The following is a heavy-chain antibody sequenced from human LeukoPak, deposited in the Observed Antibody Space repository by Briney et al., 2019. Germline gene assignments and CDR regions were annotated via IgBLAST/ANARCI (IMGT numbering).Heavy chain of an antibody. CDR3: AAASKYSSGWFDFDY. D-gene: IGHD6-19*01. CDR1: GFTFSSSA. CDR2: IVVGSGNT. Sequence: ASVKVSCKASGFTFSSSAMQWVRQARGQRLEWIGWIVVGSGNTNYAQKFQERVTITRDMSRSTAYMELSSLRSEDTAVYYCAAASKYSSGWFDFDYWGQGTLVTVSS. V-gene: IGHV1-58*02. J-gene: IGHJ4*02.